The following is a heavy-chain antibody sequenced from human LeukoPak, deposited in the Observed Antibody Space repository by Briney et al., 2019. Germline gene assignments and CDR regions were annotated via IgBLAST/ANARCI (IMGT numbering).Heavy chain of an antibody. J-gene: IGHJ5*02. CDR1: GFSISDNA. Sequence: GGSLRLSCTASGFSISDNAMHWVRQAPGRGLEWVAYIRYDGNSKNYADSVKGRFTISRDNSRDTLYPQMNSLRGDDTAVYYCTKGDDFGANTRLPKYNWFDPWGQGILVTVSS. D-gene: IGHD4-23*01. CDR2: IRYDGNSK. V-gene: IGHV3-30*02. CDR3: TKGDDFGANTRLPKYNWFDP.